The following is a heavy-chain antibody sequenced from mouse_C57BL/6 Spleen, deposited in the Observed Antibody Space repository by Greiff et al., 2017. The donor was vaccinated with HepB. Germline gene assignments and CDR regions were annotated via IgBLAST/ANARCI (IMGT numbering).Heavy chain of an antibody. D-gene: IGHD2-4*01. CDR1: GFTFSDYY. CDR3: AREGDYDGGRDYYAMDY. Sequence: EVKLMESEGGLVQPGSSMKLSCTASGFTFSDYYMAWVRQVPEKGLEWVANINYDGSSTYYLDSLKSRFIISRDNAKNILYLQMSSLKSEDTATYYCAREGDYDGGRDYYAMDYWGQGTSVTVSS. CDR2: INYDGSST. J-gene: IGHJ4*01. V-gene: IGHV5-16*01.